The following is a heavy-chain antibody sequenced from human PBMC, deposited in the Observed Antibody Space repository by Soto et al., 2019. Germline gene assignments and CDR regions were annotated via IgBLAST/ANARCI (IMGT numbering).Heavy chain of an antibody. CDR3: VRDFGSDLSVPGAVFDY. D-gene: IGHD3-3*01. Sequence: ASVKVSCKASGYFFTSYGITWVRQAPGQGLEWMGWISPYNGNTKYAQNFQGRVTMTTDTSTSTAYMEVTRLRSDDPAVYYCVRDFGSDLSVPGAVFDYWGQGTLVTVSS. CDR2: ISPYNGNT. V-gene: IGHV1-18*04. J-gene: IGHJ4*02. CDR1: GYFFTSYG.